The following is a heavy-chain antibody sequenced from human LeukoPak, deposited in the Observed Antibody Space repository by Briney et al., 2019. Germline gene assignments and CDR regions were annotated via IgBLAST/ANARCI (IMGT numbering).Heavy chain of an antibody. CDR3: AKIHSSGWNGPGGDF. D-gene: IGHD6-19*01. CDR2: IRYDGNSK. CDR1: GLTFSSYG. Sequence: GGSLRLSCAASGLTFSSYGMHWVRQAPGKGLEWVAFIRYDGNSKYYADSMKGRFTISRDNSKNILYLQMNSLRVEDTALYYCAKIHSSGWNGPGGDFWGQGTLATVSS. V-gene: IGHV3-30*02. J-gene: IGHJ4*02.